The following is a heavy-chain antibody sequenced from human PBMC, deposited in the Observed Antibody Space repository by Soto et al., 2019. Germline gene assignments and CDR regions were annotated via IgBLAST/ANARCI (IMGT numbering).Heavy chain of an antibody. CDR1: GGTFSSYA. CDR3: ARGNVNFSDYGDYGPADY. D-gene: IGHD4-17*01. Sequence: QVQLVQSGAEVKKPGSSVKVSCKASGGTFSSYAISWLRQAPGQGLEWMGGIIPIFGTANYAQKFQGRVTITADESTSTAYMELSSLRSEDTAVYYCARGNVNFSDYGDYGPADYWGQGTLVTVSS. CDR2: IIPIFGTA. V-gene: IGHV1-69*12. J-gene: IGHJ4*02.